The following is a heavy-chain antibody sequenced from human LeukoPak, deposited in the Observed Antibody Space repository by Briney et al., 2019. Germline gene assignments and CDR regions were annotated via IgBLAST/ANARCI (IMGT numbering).Heavy chain of an antibody. V-gene: IGHV4-59*10. J-gene: IGHJ4*02. CDR3: ARNTPKRGSYGYYFDY. CDR2: INTSGST. D-gene: IGHD1-26*01. CDR1: GVSFSGYY. Sequence: SETLSLTCAIYGVSFSGYYWSWIRQPPGKGLEWIGRINTSGSTNYNPSLKSRVTMSVDTSKNQFSLNLSSVTAADTAVYYCARNTPKRGSYGYYFDYWGQGSLVTVSS.